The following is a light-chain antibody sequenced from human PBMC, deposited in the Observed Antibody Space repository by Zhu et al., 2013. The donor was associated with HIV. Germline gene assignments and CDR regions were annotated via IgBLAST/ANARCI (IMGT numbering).Light chain of an antibody. Sequence: EIVLTQSPATLALSPGERATLSCRASQSVRSYLAWYQQKVGQAPRLLIYGASSRATGIPDRFSGSGSGTDFTLTISRLEPEDFAVYYCHQYGSPSLTFGGGTKVEIK. J-gene: IGKJ4*01. CDR2: GAS. CDR1: QSVRSY. V-gene: IGKV3-20*01. CDR3: HQYGSPSLT.